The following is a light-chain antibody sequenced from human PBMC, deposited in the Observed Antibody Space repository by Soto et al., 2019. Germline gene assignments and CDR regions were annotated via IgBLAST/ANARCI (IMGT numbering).Light chain of an antibody. Sequence: DIQMTQYPRKLSVSGEDTDTITCRPSETNNTWLAWFQEKPGKAPKLLIYQASTLESGVPSRFSGSGAGTEFTLTIRSLQSDDFAIYFCQQYHTDSGTFGQGTKVDIK. CDR1: ETNNTW. J-gene: IGKJ1*01. V-gene: IGKV1-5*03. CDR3: QQYHTDSGT. CDR2: QAS.